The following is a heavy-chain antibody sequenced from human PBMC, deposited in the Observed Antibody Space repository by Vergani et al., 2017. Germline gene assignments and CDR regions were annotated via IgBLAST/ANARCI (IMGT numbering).Heavy chain of an antibody. D-gene: IGHD3-10*01. CDR3: ATMVGGVISEAFDI. CDR2: INPNSGGT. V-gene: IGHV1-2*02. Sequence: QVQLVQSGAEVKKPGASVTVSCKASGYTFTGYNMHWVRHAPGQGLEWMGWINPNSGGTNYAQKFPGRVTMTKDTTISTAYMLLSRLGSDDTAVYYCATMVGGVISEAFDIWGQGTMVTVSS. J-gene: IGHJ3*02. CDR1: GYTFTGYN.